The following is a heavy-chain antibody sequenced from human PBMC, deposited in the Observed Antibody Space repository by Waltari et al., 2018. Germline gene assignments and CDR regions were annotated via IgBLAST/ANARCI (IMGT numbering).Heavy chain of an antibody. D-gene: IGHD5-12*01. Sequence: QLQLQESGPRLVRPSETLSLICRVPGVPITSNRHYWAWIRQSPGQGLELIGTVSYSGTTYISPSLKSRVSVSRDTSKNQVSLILGSVTAADMAVYYCATYIGASVGTAAFDVWGQGTMVTVSS. J-gene: IGHJ3*01. V-gene: IGHV4-39*01. CDR1: GVPITSNRHY. CDR2: VSYSGTT. CDR3: ATYIGASVGTAAFDV.